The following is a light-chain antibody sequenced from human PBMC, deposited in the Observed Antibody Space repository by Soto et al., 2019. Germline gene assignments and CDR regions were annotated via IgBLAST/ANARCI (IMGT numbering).Light chain of an antibody. CDR2: EGS. CDR3: CSDAGSSTWV. Sequence: QSALTQPASVSGSPGQSITISCTGTSSDVGSYNLVSWYQQHPGKAPKLMIYEGSKRPSGVSNRFSGSKSGNTASLTISGLQAEDGADYYCCSDAGSSTWVFGGGTKLTVL. V-gene: IGLV2-23*01. J-gene: IGLJ3*02. CDR1: SSDVGSYNL.